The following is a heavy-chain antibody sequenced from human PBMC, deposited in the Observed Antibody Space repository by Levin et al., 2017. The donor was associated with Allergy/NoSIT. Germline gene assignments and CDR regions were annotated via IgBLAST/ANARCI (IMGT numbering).Heavy chain of an antibody. Sequence: AGGSLRLSCAASGFTFSTYNINWVRQAPGKGLEWVSCISSTSSYIYYADSVKGRFTISRDNAKNSLYLQMNSLRAEDTAVYYCARDLVGVTRYFDYWGQGTLVTVSS. V-gene: IGHV3-21*01. CDR1: GFTFSTYN. D-gene: IGHD1-26*01. J-gene: IGHJ4*02. CDR2: ISSTSSYI. CDR3: ARDLVGVTRYFDY.